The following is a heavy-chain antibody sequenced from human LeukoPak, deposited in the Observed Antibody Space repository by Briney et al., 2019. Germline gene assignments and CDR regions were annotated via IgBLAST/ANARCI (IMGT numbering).Heavy chain of an antibody. Sequence: SQTLSLTCAISGDIVSHNSAAWSWIRQSPSRGLEWLGRTYYRSKWYNDYALSVKGRITITPDTSKNQFSLKLSSVTAADTAVYYCARARGGTTVWFDPWGQGTLVTVSS. CDR1: GDIVSHNSAA. CDR2: TYYRSKWYN. D-gene: IGHD1-1*01. CDR3: ARARGGTTVWFDP. J-gene: IGHJ5*02. V-gene: IGHV6-1*01.